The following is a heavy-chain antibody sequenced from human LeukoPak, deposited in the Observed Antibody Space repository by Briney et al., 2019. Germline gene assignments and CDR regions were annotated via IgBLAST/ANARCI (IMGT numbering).Heavy chain of an antibody. J-gene: IGHJ4*02. V-gene: IGHV4-31*03. CDR1: GGSISSGGYY. CDR2: IYYSGST. CDR3: ARQGSYGDYMLVDY. D-gene: IGHD4-17*01. Sequence: SQTLSLTCTVSGGSISSGGYYWSWIRQHPGKGLEWIGYIYYSGSTYYNPSLKSRVTISVDTSKNQLSLKLSSVTAADTAVYYCARQGSYGDYMLVDYWGQGILVTVSS.